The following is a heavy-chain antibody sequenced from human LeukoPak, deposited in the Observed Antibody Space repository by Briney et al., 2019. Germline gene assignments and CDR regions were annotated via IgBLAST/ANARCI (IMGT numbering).Heavy chain of an antibody. CDR2: ISSSGSSI. D-gene: IGHD3-22*01. J-gene: IGHJ4*02. Sequence: PGGSLRLSCAASGFTFTDNYMGWIRQAPGKGLEWVSYISSSGSSIYYADSVKGRFTISRDNAKKSLYLQMNSLRAEDTAVYYCARERTYQYDSSGYFDYWGQGTLVTVSS. V-gene: IGHV3-11*01. CDR3: ARERTYQYDSSGYFDY. CDR1: GFTFTDNY.